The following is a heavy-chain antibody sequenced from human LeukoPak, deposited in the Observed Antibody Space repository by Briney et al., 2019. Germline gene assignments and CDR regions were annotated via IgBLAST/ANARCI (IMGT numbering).Heavy chain of an antibody. V-gene: IGHV1-2*02. D-gene: IGHD3-9*01. J-gene: IGHJ4*02. CDR3: ARDSSDILTGYYHF. Sequence: ASVKVSCKTSGYSFNDYYLHWVRLAPGQGLEWMGWINPNSGRTHYAPKFQGRVTLTTDTSITTAYMELSSLISGDTALYYCARDSSDILTGYYHFWGQGTLVTVSS. CDR1: GYSFNDYY. CDR2: INPNSGRT.